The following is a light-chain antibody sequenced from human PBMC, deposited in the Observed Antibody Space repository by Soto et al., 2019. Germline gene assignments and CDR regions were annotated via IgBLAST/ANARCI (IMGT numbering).Light chain of an antibody. CDR3: QQYYTTPAIT. V-gene: IGKV4-1*01. Sequence: DIQMTQSPSSLSVSVGDRVTITCRASQSIGGFLNWYQQKPGQPPKLLIYWASTRESGVPDRFSGSGSGTDFTLTISSLQAEDVAVYYCQQYYTTPAITFGQGTRLEIK. CDR1: QSIGGF. CDR2: WAS. J-gene: IGKJ5*01.